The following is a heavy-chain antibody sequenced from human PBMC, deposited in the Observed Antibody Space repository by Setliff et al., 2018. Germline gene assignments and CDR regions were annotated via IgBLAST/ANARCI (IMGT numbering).Heavy chain of an antibody. V-gene: IGHV5-51*01. CDR2: IYPGDSDT. J-gene: IGHJ3*02. Sequence: GESLKISCQASGYSFSTFWIGWVRLMPGKGLEWMGIIYPGDSDTRYSPSFQGQVTISADKSISTAYLQWSSLKASDTARYYCARLGSSSWYYDVFDIWGQGTMVTVSS. CDR3: ARLGSSSWYYDVFDI. CDR1: GYSFSTFW. D-gene: IGHD6-13*01.